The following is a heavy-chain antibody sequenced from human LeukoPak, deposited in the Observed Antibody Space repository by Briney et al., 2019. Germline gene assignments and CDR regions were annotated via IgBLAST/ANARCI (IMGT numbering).Heavy chain of an antibody. J-gene: IGHJ4*02. CDR3: ARANLRYCSGGSCQSFDY. CDR2: IYYSGST. D-gene: IGHD2-15*01. CDR1: GSSISSSNW. V-gene: IGHV4-30-4*01. Sequence: SETLSLTCAVSGSSISSSNWWSWVRQPPGKGLEWIGYIYYSGSTYYNPSLKSRVTISVDTSKNQFSLKLSSVTAADTAVYYCARANLRYCSGGSCQSFDYWGQGTLVTVSS.